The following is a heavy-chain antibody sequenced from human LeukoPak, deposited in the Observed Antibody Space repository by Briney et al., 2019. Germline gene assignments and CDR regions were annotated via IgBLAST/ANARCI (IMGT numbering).Heavy chain of an antibody. CDR1: GFTFGSYS. CDR2: ISSSSSYI. V-gene: IGHV3-21*01. D-gene: IGHD2-15*01. Sequence: PGGSLRLSCAASGFTFGSYSMNWVRQAPGKGPEWVSSISSSSSYIYYADSVKGRFTISRDNSKNSLYLQMNSLRAQDKAVYYCARDVVVVVAATLDYYGMDVWGQGTTVTVSS. CDR3: ARDVVVVVAATLDYYGMDV. J-gene: IGHJ6*02.